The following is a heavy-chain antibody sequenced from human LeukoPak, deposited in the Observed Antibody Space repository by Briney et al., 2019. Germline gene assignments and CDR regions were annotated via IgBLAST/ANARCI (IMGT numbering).Heavy chain of an antibody. D-gene: IGHD5-18*01. J-gene: IGHJ5*02. CDR3: ARAVKRGYSYGGNWFDP. Sequence: SETLSLTCAVYGGSFGGYYWSWIHQPPGKGLEWIGEINHSGSTNYNPSLKSRVTISVDTSKNQFSLKLSSVTAADTAVYYCARAVKRGYSYGGNWFDPWGQGTLVTVSS. V-gene: IGHV4-34*01. CDR2: INHSGST. CDR1: GGSFGGYY.